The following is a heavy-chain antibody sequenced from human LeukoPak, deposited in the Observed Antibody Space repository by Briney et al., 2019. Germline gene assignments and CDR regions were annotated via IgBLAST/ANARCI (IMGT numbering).Heavy chain of an antibody. V-gene: IGHV3-23*01. D-gene: IGHD3-10*01. CDR1: GFTFSSYA. CDR3: ARWDRSGEPNGLDY. CDR2: ISGSGDST. J-gene: IGHJ4*02. Sequence: GGSLRLSCAASGFTFSSYAMSWVRQAPGKGLEWVSAISGSGDSTYYGDSVKGRFTISRDNSKNTLYLQMNSLRAEDTAVYYCARWDRSGEPNGLDYWGQGTLVTVSS.